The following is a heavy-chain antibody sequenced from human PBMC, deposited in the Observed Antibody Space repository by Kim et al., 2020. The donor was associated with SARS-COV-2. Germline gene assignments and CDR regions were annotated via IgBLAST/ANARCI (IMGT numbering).Heavy chain of an antibody. Sequence: SETLSLTCTVSGGSISSYYWSWIRQPPGKGLEWIGYIYYSGSTNYNPSLKSRVTISVDTSKNQFSLKLSSVTAADTAVYYCARLESATTPLGYYYYYMDVWGKGTTVTVSS. J-gene: IGHJ6*03. V-gene: IGHV4-59*01. D-gene: IGHD1-1*01. CDR1: GGSISSYY. CDR2: IYYSGST. CDR3: ARLESATTPLGYYYYYMDV.